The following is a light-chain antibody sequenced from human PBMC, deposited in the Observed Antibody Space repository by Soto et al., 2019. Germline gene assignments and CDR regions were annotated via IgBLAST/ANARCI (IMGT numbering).Light chain of an antibody. CDR1: SSDIGAGSD. J-gene: IGLJ1*01. CDR2: ANN. V-gene: IGLV1-40*01. CDR3: QSYDSSLTGSRV. Sequence: QSVLTQPPSVSGAPGQRVTISCTGGSSDIGAGSDVHWYQQLPGTAPKLLIYANNNRPSGVPDRFSASKSGTSASLAITGLQAEDEADYYCQSYDSSLTGSRVFGTGTKVTV.